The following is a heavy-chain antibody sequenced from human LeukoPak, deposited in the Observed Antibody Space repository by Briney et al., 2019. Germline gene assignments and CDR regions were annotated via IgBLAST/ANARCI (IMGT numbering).Heavy chain of an antibody. V-gene: IGHV3-48*04. D-gene: IGHD5-12*01. CDR3: AVDRRQGPTVATFSPFDF. CDR1: GFTFSIFN. Sequence: PGGSLRLSCAASGFTFSIFNMNWVRQAPGKGLEWVSYISRTSNTIYYADFVRGRFTISRDNAKNSLYLQMHSLRAEATAVYYCAVDRRQGPTVATFSPFDFWGQGTLVSVSS. CDR2: ISRTSNTI. J-gene: IGHJ4*02.